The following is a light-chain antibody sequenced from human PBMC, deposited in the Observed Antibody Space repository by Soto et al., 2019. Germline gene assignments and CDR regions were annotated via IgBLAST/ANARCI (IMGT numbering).Light chain of an antibody. J-gene: IGKJ1*01. V-gene: IGKV3-15*01. CDR3: QQYTNWPPWT. CDR1: QSVSRD. CDR2: GAS. Sequence: EIVMTQSPATLSVSPGERATLSCRASQSVSRDLAWYQQKPGQAPRLLIYGASTRAAGIPARFSGSGSGTEFTLTISSLQSEDCAVYYCQQYTNWPPWTFGRGTKVEFK.